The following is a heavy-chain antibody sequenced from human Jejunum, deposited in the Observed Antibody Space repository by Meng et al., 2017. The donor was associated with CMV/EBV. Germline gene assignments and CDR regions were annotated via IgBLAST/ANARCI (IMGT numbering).Heavy chain of an antibody. D-gene: IGHD2-2*03. J-gene: IGHJ4*02. CDR2: ISDDSNSA. CDR3: AKLHKVGYCGSTDCYPDY. CDR1: FSTYA. V-gene: IGHV3-23*01. Sequence: FSTYAMSWVRQAPGKGLEWVSLISDDSNSAYYTDSVEGRFTISRDNSRNTLYLQMNSLRSEDTAVYYCAKLHKVGYCGSTDCYPDYWGQGTLVTVSS.